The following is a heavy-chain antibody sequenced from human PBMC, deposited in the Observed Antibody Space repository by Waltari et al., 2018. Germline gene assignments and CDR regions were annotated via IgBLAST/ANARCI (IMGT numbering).Heavy chain of an antibody. CDR3: ARMVIHWYFDL. J-gene: IGHJ2*01. Sequence: QVQLQQWGAGLLKPSETLSLTCAVYGGSFSGYYWSWIRQPPGKGLEWIGEINHSGSTNCNPSLKSRVTISVDTSKNQFSLKLSSVTASDTAVYYCARMVIHWYFDLWGRGTLVTVSS. D-gene: IGHD2-21*01. V-gene: IGHV4-34*01. CDR2: INHSGST. CDR1: GGSFSGYY.